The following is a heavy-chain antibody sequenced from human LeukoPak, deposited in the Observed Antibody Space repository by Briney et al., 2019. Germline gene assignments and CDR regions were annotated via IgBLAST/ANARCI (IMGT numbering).Heavy chain of an antibody. D-gene: IGHD3-10*01. CDR1: GFTFSSYG. Sequence: GRSLRLSCAASGFTFSSYGMHWVRQAPGKGLEWVAVISYDGSNKYYADSVKGRFTISRDNSKNTLYLQMNSLRAEDTAVYYCAKDSHYGSGSYSDYWGQGTLVTVSS. J-gene: IGHJ4*02. V-gene: IGHV3-30*18. CDR2: ISYDGSNK. CDR3: AKDSHYGSGSYSDY.